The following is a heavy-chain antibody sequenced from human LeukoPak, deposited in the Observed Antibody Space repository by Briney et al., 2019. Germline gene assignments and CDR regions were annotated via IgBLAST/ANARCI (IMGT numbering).Heavy chain of an antibody. V-gene: IGHV4-59*08. CDR1: GVSISSYY. Sequence: SETLSLTCTVSGVSISSYYWSWIGQPPGEGLEWIGNIFYSGSPNYKSSLKSRVTTSFDTSKNQFSLKLSSVTAADTAVYYCARVGHIVAAGTYDYWGQGTLVTVSS. J-gene: IGHJ4*02. D-gene: IGHD6-13*01. CDR2: IFYSGSP. CDR3: ARVGHIVAAGTYDY.